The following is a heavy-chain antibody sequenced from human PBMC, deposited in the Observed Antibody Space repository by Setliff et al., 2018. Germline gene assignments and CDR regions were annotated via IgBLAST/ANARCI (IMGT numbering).Heavy chain of an antibody. CDR2: INHSGST. Sequence: SETLSLTCAVYGGSFSGYYWSWIRQPPGKGLEWIGEINHSGSTNYNPSLKSRVTISVDTSKNQFSLKLSSVTAADTAVYYCARVRAMTTVTRFDYWGQGTLVTVSS. V-gene: IGHV4-34*01. D-gene: IGHD4-17*01. CDR1: GGSFSGYY. J-gene: IGHJ4*02. CDR3: ARVRAMTTVTRFDY.